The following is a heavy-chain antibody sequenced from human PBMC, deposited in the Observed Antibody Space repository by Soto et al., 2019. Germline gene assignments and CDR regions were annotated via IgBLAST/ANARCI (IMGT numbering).Heavy chain of an antibody. CDR1: GFIFNDFY. J-gene: IGHJ4*02. V-gene: IGHV3-11*05. D-gene: IGHD3-9*01. Sequence: QVQLVESGGGLVKPGGSLRLTCAASGFIFNDFYMSWVRQAPGKGLEWISYISDTSRYTDYADSVQGRFTISRDNAKNSLFLQMNGLRPEDTAVYYCARDLRGDILPDTFDQWGQGTLVTVSS. CDR2: ISDTSRYT. CDR3: ARDLRGDILPDTFDQ.